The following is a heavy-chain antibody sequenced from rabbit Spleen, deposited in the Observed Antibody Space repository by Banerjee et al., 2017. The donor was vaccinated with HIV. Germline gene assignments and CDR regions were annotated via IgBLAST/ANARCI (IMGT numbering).Heavy chain of an antibody. CDR2: IKGGSSDTT. D-gene: IGHD8-1*01. J-gene: IGHJ6*01. CDR1: GFSFSSSYY. CDR3: TRDTGSSFSSYGMDL. V-gene: IGHV1S40*01. Sequence: QSLEESGGDLVKPGASLSLTCTASGFSFSSSYYMCWVRQAPGKGLEWIACIKGGSSDTTWYANWAKGRFTISKTSSTTVTLQMTSLTAADTATYFCTRDTGSSFSSYGMDLWGPGTLVTVS.